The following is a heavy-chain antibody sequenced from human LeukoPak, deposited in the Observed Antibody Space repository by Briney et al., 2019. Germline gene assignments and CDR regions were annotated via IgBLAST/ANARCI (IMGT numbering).Heavy chain of an antibody. CDR1: GGSISSSNW. J-gene: IGHJ5*02. CDR2: IYHRGNT. Sequence: SETLSLTCAVSGGSISSSNWWNWVRQTPGKGLEWIGEIYHRGNTHYNPSLKSRVTISVDTSKNQFSLKLSSVTAADTAVYYCARRVRYCSGGSCYNWFDPWGQGTLVTVSS. D-gene: IGHD2-15*01. CDR3: ARRVRYCSGGSCYNWFDP. V-gene: IGHV4-4*02.